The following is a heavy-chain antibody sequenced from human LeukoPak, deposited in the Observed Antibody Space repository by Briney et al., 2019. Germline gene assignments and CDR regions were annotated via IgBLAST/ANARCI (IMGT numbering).Heavy chain of an antibody. CDR2: MSYSGSS. J-gene: IGHJ5*02. Sequence: PSETLSLTCTVSGGSISSYYWSWIRRPPGRGLEWIGYMSYSGSSKYNPSLKSRVSISLDTPKNQFSLKLSSVTAADTAVYYCARDPEGGSWFDLWGQGTLVTVSS. V-gene: IGHV4-59*01. CDR1: GGSISSYY. CDR3: ARDPEGGSWFDL. D-gene: IGHD6-25*01.